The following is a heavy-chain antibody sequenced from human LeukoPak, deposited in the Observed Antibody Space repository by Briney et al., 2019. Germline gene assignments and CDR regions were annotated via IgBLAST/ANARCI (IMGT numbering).Heavy chain of an antibody. V-gene: IGHV3-11*01. CDR3: ARGEPGTTVTTFSFDY. Sequence: GGSLRLSCAASGFTFSDYYMSWIRQAPGKGLEWVSYISSSGSTIYYADSAKGRFTISRDNAKNSLYLQMNSLRAEDTAVYYCARGEPGTTVTTFSFDYWGQGTLVTVSS. D-gene: IGHD4-17*01. J-gene: IGHJ4*02. CDR1: GFTFSDYY. CDR2: ISSSGSTI.